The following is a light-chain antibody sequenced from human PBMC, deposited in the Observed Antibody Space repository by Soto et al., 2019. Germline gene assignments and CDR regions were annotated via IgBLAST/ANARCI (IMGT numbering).Light chain of an antibody. CDR2: DAS. J-gene: IGKJ1*01. CDR3: QQHDVWPAT. V-gene: IGKV3-11*01. CDR1: QSVSSY. Sequence: IVLTQSPATLSLSPGERATLSCRASQSVSSYLAWYQQKPGQAPRLLIYDASNRATGIPARFSGSGSGTEFTLTISSLQSEDFAVYYCQQHDVWPATFGQGTKVDIK.